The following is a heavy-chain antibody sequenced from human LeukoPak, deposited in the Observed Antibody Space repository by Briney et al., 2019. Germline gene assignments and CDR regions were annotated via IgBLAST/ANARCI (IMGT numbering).Heavy chain of an antibody. Sequence: GGSLRLSCAASGFTFSRYWMHWVRQAPGKGLVWVSRIDSDGTNRDYADSVKGRFTISRDNAKNTVYLQMNSLRDEDTAVYYCEGRATGPPEYWGQGSLVTVSS. D-gene: IGHD3-9*01. CDR2: IDSDGTNR. V-gene: IGHV3-74*01. CDR3: EGRATGPPEY. J-gene: IGHJ4*02. CDR1: GFTFSRYW.